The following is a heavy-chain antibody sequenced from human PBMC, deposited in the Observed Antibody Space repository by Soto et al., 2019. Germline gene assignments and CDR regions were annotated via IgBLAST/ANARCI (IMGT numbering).Heavy chain of an antibody. CDR2: INADNGDT. V-gene: IGHV1-3*01. D-gene: IGHD1-1*01. CDR1: GYTFPSYG. Sequence: QVQLVQAGTEVKKPGASVKVSCKASGYTFPSYGIHWVRQAPGQRLEWMGWINADNGDTKYSPKFQGRVTITRKTSASTAYMELGSLRSEDTAVYYCVRSLVSETGIDWFDPWGQGTLVTVSS. J-gene: IGHJ5*02. CDR3: VRSLVSETGIDWFDP.